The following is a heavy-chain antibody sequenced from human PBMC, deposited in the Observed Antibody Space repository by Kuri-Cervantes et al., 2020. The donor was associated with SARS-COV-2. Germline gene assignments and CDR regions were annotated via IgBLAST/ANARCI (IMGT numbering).Heavy chain of an antibody. CDR2: INHSGST. J-gene: IGHJ5*01. CDR3: ARELIYDYVWGSPRKCWFAS. D-gene: IGHD3-16*01. CDR1: GGSFSGYY. V-gene: IGHV4-34*01. Sequence: SETLSLTCAVYGGSFSGYYWSWIRQPPGKGLEWIGKINHSGSTNYNPSLKSRVTISVDTSKNQFSLKLSSVTAADTAVYYCARELIYDYVWGSPRKCWFASWGQGTLVTVSS.